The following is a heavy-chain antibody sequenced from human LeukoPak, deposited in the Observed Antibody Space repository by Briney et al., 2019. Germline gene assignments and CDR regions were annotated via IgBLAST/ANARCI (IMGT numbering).Heavy chain of an antibody. Sequence: PGGSLRLSCAASGFTFSSCGMHWVRQAPGKGPEWVAFIRYDGSNKYYADSVKGRFTISRDNSKNTLYLQMNSLRAEDTAVYYCAKDQEYDILTGYYLGTFDYWGQGTLVTVSS. CDR2: IRYDGSNK. J-gene: IGHJ4*02. CDR3: AKDQEYDILTGYYLGTFDY. V-gene: IGHV3-30*02. CDR1: GFTFSSCG. D-gene: IGHD3-9*01.